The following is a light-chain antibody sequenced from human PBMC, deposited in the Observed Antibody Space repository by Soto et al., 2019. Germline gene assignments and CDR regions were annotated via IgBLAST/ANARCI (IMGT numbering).Light chain of an antibody. CDR3: QQYHSYSYT. Sequence: DIQMTQSPSTLSASVGDRVTITCRASQNINDWLAWYQQKPGKAPKLLIYDTSSLTSGVPSRFSASGAGTDFTLTISSLQPDDFATYYCQQYHSYSYTFCQGTRLEIK. CDR2: DTS. CDR1: QNINDW. V-gene: IGKV1-5*01. J-gene: IGKJ5*01.